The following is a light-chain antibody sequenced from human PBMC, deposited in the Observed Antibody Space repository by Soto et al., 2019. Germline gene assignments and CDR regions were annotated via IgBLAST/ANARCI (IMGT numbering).Light chain of an antibody. V-gene: IGKV1-5*01. Sequence: DVQMTQSPSTLSASVGDRVTITCRASQNIGTWLAWYQQKPGGAPRLLIYDVSNLESGVPSRFRGSGSGPEFTLTITSLQPEDFGIYYCQQYDSSRTFGQGTKVDLK. CDR1: QNIGTW. J-gene: IGKJ1*01. CDR2: DVS. CDR3: QQYDSSRT.